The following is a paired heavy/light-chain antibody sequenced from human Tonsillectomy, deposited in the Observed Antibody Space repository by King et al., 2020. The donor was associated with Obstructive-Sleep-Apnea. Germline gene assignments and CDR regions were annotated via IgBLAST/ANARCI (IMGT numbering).Light chain of an antibody. CDR1: RSILYSSRDENS. CDR3: QQYYETPYT. CDR2: WAS. Sequence: DIVMTQSPDSLALSLGERATINCRSSRSILYSSRDENSLIWYQQKPGQPPKLLIYWASTRESGVPDRFSGSGSGTNFTLTISSLQAEDVAVYYCQQYYETPYTFGQGTKLEIK. V-gene: IGKV4-1*01. J-gene: IGKJ2*01.
Heavy chain of an antibody. Sequence: EVKLVASGGGLVQPGRSQTLSCAISGFTSADYAITWFRQAPGKGLKWVGFIRSKPYGGTTEYATSVKGRFTISRDDSKSIVYLQMNSLKAEDTAVYYCARSFFEIRGVFRESWGQGTLVTVSS. CDR2: IRSKPYGGTT. V-gene: IGHV3-49*03. D-gene: IGHD3-10*01. CDR3: ARSFFEIRGVFRES. CDR1: GFTSADYA. J-gene: IGHJ5*02.